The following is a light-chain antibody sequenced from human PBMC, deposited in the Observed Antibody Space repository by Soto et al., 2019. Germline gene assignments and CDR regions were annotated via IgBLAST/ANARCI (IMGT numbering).Light chain of an antibody. CDR1: SSNIGSNT. V-gene: IGLV1-44*01. Sequence: QSVLTQPPSASGTPGQRVTISCSGSSSNIGSNTVNWYQQLPGSAPKLLIYNNNQRPSGVPDRFSGSESGTSASLAISGLQSEDEADYYCAAWDDSLNGVVFGGGTKHRP. CDR3: AAWDDSLNGVV. J-gene: IGLJ2*01. CDR2: NNN.